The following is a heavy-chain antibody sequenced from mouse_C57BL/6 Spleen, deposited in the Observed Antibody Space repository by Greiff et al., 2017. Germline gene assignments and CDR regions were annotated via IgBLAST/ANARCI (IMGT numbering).Heavy chain of an antibody. V-gene: IGHV1-64*01. CDR2: IHPNSGST. CDR1: GYTFTSYW. CDR3: ARAPSRGFDY. Sequence: QVQLKESGAELVKPGASVKLSCKASGYTFTSYWMHWVKQRPGQGLEWIGMIHPNSGSTNYNEKFKSKATLTVDKSSSTAYMQLSSLTSEDSAVYYCARAPSRGFDYWGQGTTLTVSS. J-gene: IGHJ2*01.